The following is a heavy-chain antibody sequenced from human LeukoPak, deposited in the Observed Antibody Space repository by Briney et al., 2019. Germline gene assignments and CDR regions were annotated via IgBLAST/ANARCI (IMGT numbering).Heavy chain of an antibody. V-gene: IGHV4-31*03. D-gene: IGHD3-22*01. J-gene: IGHJ4*02. CDR3: ARLLDSSGYYPFDY. Sequence: SETLSLTCTVSGGSISSGGYYWSWIRQHPGKGLEWIGYIYYSGSTYYNPSLKSRVTISVDTSKNQFSLKLSSVTAAGTAVYYCARLLDSSGYYPFDYWGQGTLVTVSS. CDR2: IYYSGST. CDR1: GGSISSGGYY.